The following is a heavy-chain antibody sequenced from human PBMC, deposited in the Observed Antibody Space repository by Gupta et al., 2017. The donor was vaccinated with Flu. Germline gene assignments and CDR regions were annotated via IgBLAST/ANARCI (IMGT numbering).Heavy chain of an antibody. CDR1: GDAINSGGYY. D-gene: IGHD3-22*01. J-gene: IGHJ5*02. Sequence: QVQLQESGPGLVTPSQTLSLACSVSGDAINSGGYYWHWIRQSQGKGLEWIGYIYYNGNTYYNPSLKSRVTMSLDTSKNLFSLKLTPVTAADTAVYYCARGSVVTAATFGNFFDPWGQGTLVTVSS. CDR2: IYYNGNT. V-gene: IGHV4-31*03. CDR3: ARGSVVTAATFGNFFDP.